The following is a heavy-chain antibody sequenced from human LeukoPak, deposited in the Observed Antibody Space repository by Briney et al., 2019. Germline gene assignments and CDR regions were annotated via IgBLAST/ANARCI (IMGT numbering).Heavy chain of an antibody. D-gene: IGHD3-16*01. Sequence: ASVKVSCKASGNSISNYTVSWVRQAPGQGFEWMGGIIPIFGTADYAQKFQGRVTITADQSTSTTCMALSSLKSEDTATYYCTTRACHAGGCSSSFYYYYGLHFWGQGTTVSVSS. CDR1: GNSISNYT. CDR2: IIPIFGTA. CDR3: TTRACHAGGCSSSFYYYYGLHF. V-gene: IGHV1-69*01. J-gene: IGHJ6*02.